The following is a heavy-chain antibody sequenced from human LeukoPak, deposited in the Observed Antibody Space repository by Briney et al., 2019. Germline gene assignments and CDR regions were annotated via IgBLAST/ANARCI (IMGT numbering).Heavy chain of an antibody. CDR1: GFTFSDYY. V-gene: IGHV3-11*06. CDR3: ARDEGYCSGGSCYSNY. CDR2: ISSSSSYT. Sequence: GGSLRPSCAASGFTFSDYYMSWIRQAPGKGLEWVSYISSSSSYTNSADSVKGRFTISRDNAKNSLYLQMNSLRAEDTAVYYCARDEGYCSGGSCYSNYWGQGTLVTVSS. J-gene: IGHJ4*02. D-gene: IGHD2-15*01.